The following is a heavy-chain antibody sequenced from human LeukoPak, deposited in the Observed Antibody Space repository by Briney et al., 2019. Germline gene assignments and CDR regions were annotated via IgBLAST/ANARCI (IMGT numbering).Heavy chain of an antibody. Sequence: GASVKVSCKASGYTFTGYYMHWVRQAPGQGLEWMGWINPNSGGTNYAQKFQGRVTMTRDTSISTAYMELSRLRSDDTAVYYCARDRGGYSDAFDIWGQGTMVTVSS. CDR1: GYTFTGYY. CDR2: INPNSGGT. D-gene: IGHD5-18*01. CDR3: ARDRGGYSDAFDI. V-gene: IGHV1-2*02. J-gene: IGHJ3*02.